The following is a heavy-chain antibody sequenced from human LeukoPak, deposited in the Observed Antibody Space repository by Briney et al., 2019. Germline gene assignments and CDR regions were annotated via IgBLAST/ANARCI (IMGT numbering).Heavy chain of an antibody. CDR2: INYSGST. V-gene: IGHV4-31*03. D-gene: IGHD3-3*01. Sequence: TSETLSLTCTVSGGSISSGGHFWSWIRQHPGKGLEWIGYINYSGSTYYNPSLKSRATISVDTSQNQFSLKVSSVTAADTAVYYCARDEAIFGAGYYYGMDVWGQGTTVTVSS. CDR1: GGSISSGGHF. J-gene: IGHJ6*02. CDR3: ARDEAIFGAGYYYGMDV.